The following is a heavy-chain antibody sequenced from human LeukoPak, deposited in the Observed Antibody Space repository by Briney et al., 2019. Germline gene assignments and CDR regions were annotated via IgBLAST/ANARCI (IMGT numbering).Heavy chain of an antibody. J-gene: IGHJ4*02. CDR2: ISSSGTTI. Sequence: GGSLRLSCAASGFTFRTSGMNWVRQAPGKVLEWVSYISSSGTTISYAQSVKGRFTITRDNAQNSLTLHMNTLRADDTAVYYCAKDGGTHFDHWGQGTLVTVSS. CDR1: GFTFRTSG. CDR3: AKDGGTHFDH. V-gene: IGHV3-48*01. D-gene: IGHD1-26*01.